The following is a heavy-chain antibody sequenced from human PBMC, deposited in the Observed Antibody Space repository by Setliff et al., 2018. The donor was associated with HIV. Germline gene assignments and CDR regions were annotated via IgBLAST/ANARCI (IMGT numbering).Heavy chain of an antibody. J-gene: IGHJ3*01. V-gene: IGHV4-34*01. CDR1: GGPVSGHF. Sequence: SETLSLTCSVSGGPVSGHFWTWIRQAPGKGLEWIAEITPSGRTNYNPSLKSRVTMSIDTSKKQFSLKLASVTAADTAVYYCARQGAGYYYDSSEYYTGNGFDFWGQGTLVTVSS. D-gene: IGHD3-22*01. CDR3: ARQGAGYYYDSSEYYTGNGFDF. CDR2: ITPSGRT.